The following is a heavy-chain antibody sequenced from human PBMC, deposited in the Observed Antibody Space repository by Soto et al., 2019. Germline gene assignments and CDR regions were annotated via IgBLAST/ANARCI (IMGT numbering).Heavy chain of an antibody. CDR3: GGEEFENGRCPFDY. J-gene: IGHJ4*02. CDR2: ISYGGVNK. V-gene: IGHV3-30-3*01. Sequence: QVQLVESGGGVFQPGGSLRLSCAASGFTFSTSVMHWVRQAPGKGLEWMAIISYGGVNKYYADSVKGRFTISRDISERKLYLQMNSLGTGDTAVYYWGGEEFENGRCPFDYWGQGTLVSVSS. CDR1: GFTFSTSV. D-gene: IGHD3-10*01.